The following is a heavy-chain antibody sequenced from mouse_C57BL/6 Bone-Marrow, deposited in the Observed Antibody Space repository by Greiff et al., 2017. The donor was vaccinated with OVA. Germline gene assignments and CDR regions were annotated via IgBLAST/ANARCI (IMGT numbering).Heavy chain of an antibody. D-gene: IGHD2-1*01. V-gene: IGHV5-9-1*02. Sequence: EVMLVESGEGLVKPGGSLKLSCAASGFTFSSYAMSWVRQTPEKRLAWVAYISSGGDYIYYADTVKGRFTISIDNARNTLYLQMSSLKSEDTAMYYCTRGYYGNYVWFAYWGQGTLVTVSA. CDR3: TRGYYGNYVWFAY. CDR1: GFTFSSYA. CDR2: ISSGGDYI. J-gene: IGHJ3*01.